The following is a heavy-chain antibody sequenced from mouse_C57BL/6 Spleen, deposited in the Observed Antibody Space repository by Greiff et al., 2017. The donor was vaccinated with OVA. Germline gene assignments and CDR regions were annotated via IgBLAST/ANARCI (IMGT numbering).Heavy chain of an antibody. J-gene: IGHJ3*01. CDR3: ARCYDYDNWFAY. V-gene: IGHV1-55*01. D-gene: IGHD2-4*01. Sequence: VQLQQPGAELVKPGASVKMSCKASGYTFTSYWITWVKQRPGQGLEWIGDIYPGSGSTNYNEKFKSKATLTVDTSSSTAYMQLSSLTSEDSAVYYCARCYDYDNWFAYWGQGTLVTVSA. CDR1: GYTFTSYW. CDR2: IYPGSGST.